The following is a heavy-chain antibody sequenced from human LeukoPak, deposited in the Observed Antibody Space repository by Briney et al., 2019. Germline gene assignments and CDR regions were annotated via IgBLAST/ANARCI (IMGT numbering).Heavy chain of an antibody. J-gene: IGHJ5*02. CDR1: GFTFSNYW. V-gene: IGHV3-74*01. CDR3: AKDRDHYYGSGSYYIPNWFDP. CDR2: INSDGINT. D-gene: IGHD3-10*01. Sequence: PWGSLRLSCAASGFTFSNYWMHWVSQAPGKGLVWVSRINSDGINTSYADSVKGRFTISRDNAKNTLNLQMNSLRAEDTAVYYCAKDRDHYYGSGSYYIPNWFDPWGQGTLVTVSS.